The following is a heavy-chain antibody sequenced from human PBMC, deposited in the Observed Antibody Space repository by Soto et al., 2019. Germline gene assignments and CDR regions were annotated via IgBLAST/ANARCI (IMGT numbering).Heavy chain of an antibody. CDR2: MNPNSGNT. CDR3: ARWYQPLNWFDP. D-gene: IGHD2-2*01. Sequence: QVQLVQSGAEVKKPGASVKVSCKASGYTFTSYDINWVRQATGQGLEWMGWMNPNSGNTGYAQKFKGRVTMTRNTSISTAYMELSSLRSEDTAVYYCARWYQPLNWFDPWGQGTLVTVSS. J-gene: IGHJ5*02. V-gene: IGHV1-8*01. CDR1: GYTFTSYD.